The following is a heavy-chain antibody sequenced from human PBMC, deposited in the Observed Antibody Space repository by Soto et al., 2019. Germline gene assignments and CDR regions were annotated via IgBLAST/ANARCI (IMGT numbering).Heavy chain of an antibody. CDR3: ARGPSADYVWGSYRSRTTFDY. V-gene: IGHV4-34*01. CDR1: GGSFSGYY. D-gene: IGHD3-16*02. CDR2: INHSGST. Sequence: SETLALTCAVDGGSFSGYYWGWIRQPPGKGLEWIGEINHSGSTNYNPSLKSRVTISVDTSKNQFSLKLSSVTAADTAVYYCARGPSADYVWGSYRSRTTFDYWGQGTLVTVSS. J-gene: IGHJ4*02.